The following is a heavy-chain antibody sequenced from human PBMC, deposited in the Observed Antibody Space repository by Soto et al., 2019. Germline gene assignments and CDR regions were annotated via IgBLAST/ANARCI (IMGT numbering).Heavy chain of an antibody. CDR2: INPNSGGT. Sequence: ASVKVSCKASGYTFTGYYMHWVRQAPGQGLEWMGWINPNSGGTNYAQKFQGWVTMTRDTSISTAYMELSRLRSDDTAVYYCARNRFDYYGSGSYDHAFDIWGQGTMVTVSS. CDR1: GYTFTGYY. CDR3: ARNRFDYYGSGSYDHAFDI. D-gene: IGHD3-10*01. J-gene: IGHJ3*02. V-gene: IGHV1-2*04.